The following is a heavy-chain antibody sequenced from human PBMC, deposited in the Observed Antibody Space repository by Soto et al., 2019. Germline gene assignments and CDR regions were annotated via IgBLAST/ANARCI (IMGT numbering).Heavy chain of an antibody. J-gene: IGHJ6*02. V-gene: IGHV4-59*08. CDR3: VRQGIGPLHGLVDV. D-gene: IGHD3-10*01. CDR1: SGPTSSHN. Sequence: QVQLQQSGPGLVKPSETLSLTCTVSSGPTSSHNWGWIRQPPGRGLEWIGYVYNTGGTSYNPTLRPRVHISADTSTKDISLTLSSVTAADTPVYHCVRQGIGPLHGLVDVWGQGTTVSVSS. CDR2: VYNTGGT.